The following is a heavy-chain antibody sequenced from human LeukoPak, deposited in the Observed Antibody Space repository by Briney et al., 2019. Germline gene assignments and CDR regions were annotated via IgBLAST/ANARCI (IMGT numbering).Heavy chain of an antibody. CDR3: AKALEVFWSGYYNPFDY. J-gene: IGHJ4*02. CDR1: GFTFSNYA. CDR2: IRYDGSDN. D-gene: IGHD3-3*01. Sequence: GGSLRLSCAASGFTFSNYAMNWGRQAPGEGLEWVAFIRYDGSDNHYAESVKGRFTISRDNSKNTLYLQMNSLRAEDTAVYYCAKALEVFWSGYYNPFDYWGRGTLVTVSS. V-gene: IGHV3-30*02.